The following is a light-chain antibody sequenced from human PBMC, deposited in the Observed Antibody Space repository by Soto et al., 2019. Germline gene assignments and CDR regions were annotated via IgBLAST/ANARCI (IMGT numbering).Light chain of an antibody. CDR1: QSVRSRY. Sequence: DIVLTQSPGTLSLSPGERATLSCRASQSVRSRYLAWYQQKAGQAPRLLIYAASRRATGIPDRFSGSGSGTAFTIAISRLEPEAFSVYYCQDYGSSVTFGAGTKVDIK. J-gene: IGKJ4*01. V-gene: IGKV3-20*01. CDR2: AAS. CDR3: QDYGSSVT.